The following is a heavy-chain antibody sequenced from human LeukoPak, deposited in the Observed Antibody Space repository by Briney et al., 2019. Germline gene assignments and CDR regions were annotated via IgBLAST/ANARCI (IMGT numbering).Heavy chain of an antibody. CDR1: GYSLTNYW. Sequence: GESLKISCKGTGYSLTNYWIGWVRQMPGKGLEWMGMISPHDSDTRYSPSFQGQVTISADKSITTAYLQWSSLKASDTAIYYCARRCDSGGYRFWFDPWGQGTLVTVSS. J-gene: IGHJ5*02. V-gene: IGHV5-51*01. D-gene: IGHD3-16*02. CDR2: ISPHDSDT. CDR3: ARRCDSGGYRFWFDP.